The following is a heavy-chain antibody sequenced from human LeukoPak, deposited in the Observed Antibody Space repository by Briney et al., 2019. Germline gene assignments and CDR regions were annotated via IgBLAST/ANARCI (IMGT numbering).Heavy chain of an antibody. J-gene: IGHJ6*02. V-gene: IGHV4-34*01. D-gene: IGHD6-19*01. Sequence: TLSLTCAVYGGSFSGYYWSWIRQPPGKGLEWIGEINHSGSTNYNPSLTSRVTISVDTSKNQFSLKLSSVTAADTAVYYCARDSSAPPHGMDVWGQGTTVTVSS. CDR1: GGSFSGYY. CDR2: INHSGST. CDR3: ARDSSAPPHGMDV.